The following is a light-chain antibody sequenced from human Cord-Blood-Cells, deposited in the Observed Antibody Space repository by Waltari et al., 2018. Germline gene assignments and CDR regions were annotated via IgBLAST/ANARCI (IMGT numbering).Light chain of an antibody. CDR2: AAS. CDR3: QQAKSVPLP. Sequence: DIQTTQSPSSVSASVGDRVTITCRASQGISSWLAWYQQKPGKAPKLLIYAASSLQSGGPSRFSGSGSETECTLTNSSLQTEDFATDNCQQAKSVPLPSGEGTKGEVK. CDR1: QGISSW. J-gene: IGKJ4*01. V-gene: IGKV1D-12*01.